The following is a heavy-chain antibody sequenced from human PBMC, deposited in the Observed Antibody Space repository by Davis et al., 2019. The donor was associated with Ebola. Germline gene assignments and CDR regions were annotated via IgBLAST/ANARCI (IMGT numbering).Heavy chain of an antibody. CDR1: GGSISSGDYY. Sequence: MPSETLSLTCTVSGGSISSGDYYWSWIRQSPGKGLEWIGYFYYSGSTNYNPSLKSRVAISVDTSKNQFSLNLSAVTAADTAVYYCASRAAAGIWFDPWGQGTLVTVSS. CDR2: FYYSGST. V-gene: IGHV4-61*08. CDR3: ASRAAAGIWFDP. J-gene: IGHJ5*02. D-gene: IGHD6-13*01.